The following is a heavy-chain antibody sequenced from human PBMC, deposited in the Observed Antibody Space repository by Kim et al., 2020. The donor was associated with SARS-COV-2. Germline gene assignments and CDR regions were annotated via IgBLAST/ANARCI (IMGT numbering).Heavy chain of an antibody. CDR2: ISYDGSNK. Sequence: GGSLRLSCAASGFTFSSYAMHWVRRAPGKGLEWVAVISYDGSNKYYADSVKGRFTISRDNSKNTLYLQMNSLRAEDTAVYYCASGLLWFGELLLWGQGTLVTVSS. D-gene: IGHD3-10*01. J-gene: IGHJ4*02. CDR3: ASGLLWFGELLL. V-gene: IGHV3-30-3*01. CDR1: GFTFSSYA.